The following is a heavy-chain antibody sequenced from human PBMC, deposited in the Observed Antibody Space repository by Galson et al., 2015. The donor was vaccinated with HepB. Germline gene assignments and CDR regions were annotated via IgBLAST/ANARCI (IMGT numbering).Heavy chain of an antibody. Sequence: SVKVSCKASGGTFSSYAISWVRQAPGQGLEWMGGIIPIFGTANYAQKFQGRVTITADESTSTAYMELSSLRSEDTAVYYCARDPVVVVAATDYFDYWGQGTLVTVSS. J-gene: IGHJ4*02. CDR1: GGTFSSYA. V-gene: IGHV1-69*13. CDR2: IIPIFGTA. CDR3: ARDPVVVVAATDYFDY. D-gene: IGHD2-15*01.